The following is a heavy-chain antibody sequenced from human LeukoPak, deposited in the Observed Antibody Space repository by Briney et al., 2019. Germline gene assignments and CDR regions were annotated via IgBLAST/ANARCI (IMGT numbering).Heavy chain of an antibody. D-gene: IGHD5-24*01. V-gene: IGHV3-23*01. CDR3: AKDIQLST. J-gene: IGHJ3*01. CDR2: ISSSGNNA. Sequence: GGSLRLSCAASGFTFRGAAMTWVRQAPGKGLEWVSLISSSGNNAHYADSVKGRFTISRDNSKNTLSLQMNSLRVEDTAIYYCAKDIQLSTWGLGTRVTVSS. CDR1: GFTFRGAA.